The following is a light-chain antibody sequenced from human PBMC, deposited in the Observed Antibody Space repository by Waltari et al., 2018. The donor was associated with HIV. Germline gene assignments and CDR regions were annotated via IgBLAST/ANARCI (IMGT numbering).Light chain of an antibody. CDR2: LGS. CDR3: MQALQTPYT. CDR1: QSLLHSNGYNY. Sequence: DIVMTQSPLSLPVTPGEPASISCRSSQSLLHSNGYNYLDWYRQKPGQSPQLRIYLGSNRASGVPDRCSGSGSGTDFTLKISRVEAEDVGVYYCMQALQTPYTFGQGTKLEIK. J-gene: IGKJ2*01. V-gene: IGKV2-28*01.